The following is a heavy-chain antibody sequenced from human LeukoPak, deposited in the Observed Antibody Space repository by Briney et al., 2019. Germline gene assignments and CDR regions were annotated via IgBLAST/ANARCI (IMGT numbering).Heavy chain of an antibody. Sequence: ASVKVSCKASGYTFSSYGISWVRQAPGQGLEWMGWISVYNGNTNYVQKLQGRVTMTTDTSTSTAYMELRSLRSDDTAVYYCARGGGYYDTSGYYTTHDYWGQGTLVTVSS. V-gene: IGHV1-18*01. J-gene: IGHJ4*02. CDR3: ARGGGYYDTSGYYTTHDY. CDR1: GYTFSSYG. D-gene: IGHD3-22*01. CDR2: ISVYNGNT.